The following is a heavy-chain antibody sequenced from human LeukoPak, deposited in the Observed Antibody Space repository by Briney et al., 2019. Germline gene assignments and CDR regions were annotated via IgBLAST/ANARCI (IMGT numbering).Heavy chain of an antibody. D-gene: IGHD2-21*01. CDR2: ISGSGGNT. J-gene: IGHJ4*02. CDR3: EKDAGEAYGKVFDY. V-gene: IGHV3-23*01. Sequence: GGSLRLSCAASGFTFSSYAMSWVRQAPGKGLEWVSAISGSGGNTYYADSMKGRFTISRDNSNNMLYLQMNSLRAEDTAEYYCEKDAGEAYGKVFDYWGQGILVTVSS. CDR1: GFTFSSYA.